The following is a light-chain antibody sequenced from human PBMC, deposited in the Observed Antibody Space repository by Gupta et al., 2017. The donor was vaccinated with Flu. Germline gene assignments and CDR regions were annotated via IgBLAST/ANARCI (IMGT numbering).Light chain of an antibody. CDR3: RQELYTPRA. Sequence: VMTQSGDSLAVSLGERATINCKSSQSGLDRSNNKNYLGWSQQKPGQPPKLLIYWASTRESAVPHRFSAWGPATALPLTIISRQAEDTAVYYSRQELYTPRAFGQGTRVEIK. V-gene: IGKV4-1*01. J-gene: IGKJ5*01. CDR2: WAS. CDR1: QSGLDRSNNKNY.